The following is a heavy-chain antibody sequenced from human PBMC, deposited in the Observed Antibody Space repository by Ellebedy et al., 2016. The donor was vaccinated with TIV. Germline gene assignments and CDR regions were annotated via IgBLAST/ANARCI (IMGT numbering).Heavy chain of an antibody. CDR1: GGYLSTYY. CDR2: FYYTGST. V-gene: IGHV4-59*01. J-gene: IGHJ6*02. D-gene: IGHD6-13*01. Sequence: SETLSLTXTVSGGYLSTYYWSWIRQSPDKGLEWIGYFYYTGSTDYNPSLKGRATISADTSKNQFSLNLRSVTAADTASYFCARALAASGKVTYHYGLDLWGQGTTVIVSS. CDR3: ARALAASGKVTYHYGLDL.